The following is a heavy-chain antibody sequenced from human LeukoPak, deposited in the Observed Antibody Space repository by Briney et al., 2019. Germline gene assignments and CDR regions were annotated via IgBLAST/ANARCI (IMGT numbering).Heavy chain of an antibody. CDR3: ARDDLITMVRGVSDAFDI. J-gene: IGHJ3*02. Sequence: GGSLRFSCAASGFTFSSYWMSWVRQAPGEGLEWVANIKQDGSEKYYVDSVKGRFTISRDNAKISLYLQMNSLRAEDTAVYYCARDDLITMVRGVSDAFDIWGQGTMVTVSS. V-gene: IGHV3-7*01. CDR1: GFTFSSYW. D-gene: IGHD3-10*01. CDR2: IKQDGSEK.